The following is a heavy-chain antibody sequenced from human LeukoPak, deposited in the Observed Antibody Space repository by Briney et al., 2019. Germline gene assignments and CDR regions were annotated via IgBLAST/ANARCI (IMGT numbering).Heavy chain of an antibody. CDR1: GGTFSSYA. V-gene: IGHV1-69*04. CDR3: ARDYSSGWYDY. D-gene: IGHD6-19*01. CDR2: IIHIIGIA. J-gene: IGHJ4*02. Sequence: GSSVTVSCKASGGTFSSYAFSWVRQTPGQGLEWMGRIIHIIGIANYAQKFQGRVTITADKSTSTAYMELRSLRSEDTAVYYCARDYSSGWYDYWGQGTLVTVSS.